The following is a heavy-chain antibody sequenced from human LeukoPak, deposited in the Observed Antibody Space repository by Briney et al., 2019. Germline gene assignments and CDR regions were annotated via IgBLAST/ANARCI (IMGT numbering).Heavy chain of an antibody. D-gene: IGHD2-2*02. Sequence: GGSLRLSCAASGFTFSSYSMNWVRQAPGKGLEWVSSISSSSSYIYYADSVKGRFTISRDNAKNSLYLQMNSLRAEDTAVYYCARARLVPAAIGEGYYYSGMDVWGQGTTVTVSS. J-gene: IGHJ6*02. CDR3: ARARLVPAAIGEGYYYSGMDV. CDR1: GFTFSSYS. V-gene: IGHV3-21*01. CDR2: ISSSSSYI.